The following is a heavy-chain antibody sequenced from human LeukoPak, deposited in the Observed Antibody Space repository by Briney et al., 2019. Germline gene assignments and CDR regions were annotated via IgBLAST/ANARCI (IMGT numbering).Heavy chain of an antibody. CDR2: RSAYNDNT. V-gene: IGHV1-18*04. D-gene: IGHD2-15*01. J-gene: IGHJ4*02. CDR1: VYTFTSYG. CDR3: ARDLLGYCSGGSCCLDY. Sequence: ASVKVSCKASVYTFTSYGISWVRRSPGQRLEWRVGRSAYNDNTNYAQKLQGRVTMTTDTSTSTDYMELRRLRSDDTAVYYCARDLLGYCSGGSCCLDYWGQGTLVTVSS.